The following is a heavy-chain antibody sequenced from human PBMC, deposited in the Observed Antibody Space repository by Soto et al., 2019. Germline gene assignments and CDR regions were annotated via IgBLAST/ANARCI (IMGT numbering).Heavy chain of an antibody. D-gene: IGHD3-10*01. V-gene: IGHV4-61*01. CDR3: ARQGFGALHGLVDV. CDR2: VHDSWGP. CDR1: GASVSSGSHY. Sequence: PSETLSLTCTVSGASVSSGSHYWTWIRQTPGKGLEWIGYVHDSWGPNYNPSLKSRVAISLDTSKSQFSLKLTSVTATDTAVYYCARQGFGALHGLVDVWGQGTTVTVSS. J-gene: IGHJ6*02.